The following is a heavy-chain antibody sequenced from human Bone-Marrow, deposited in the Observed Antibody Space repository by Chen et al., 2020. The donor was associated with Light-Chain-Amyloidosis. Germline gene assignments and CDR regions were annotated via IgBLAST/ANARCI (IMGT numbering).Heavy chain of an antibody. D-gene: IGHD4-4*01. J-gene: IGHJ4*02. CDR3: AKERTVGYSNTYHTFDY. V-gene: IGHV3-30*18. Sequence: VQLVESGGGVVQPGMSLRLSCEASGFTFSNYGMHWVRQAPGKGLEWVALISYDGSPKYYRDSVKGRFTVSRDNSRNTLYLQMNSLRTEDTAVYFCAKERTVGYSNTYHTFDYWGQGTLVTVSS. CDR1: GFTFSNYG. CDR2: ISYDGSPK.